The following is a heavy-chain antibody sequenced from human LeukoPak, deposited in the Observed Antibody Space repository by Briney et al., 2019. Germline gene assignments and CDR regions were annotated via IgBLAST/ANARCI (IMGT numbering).Heavy chain of an antibody. CDR3: VAPDADGYNSGYFDY. CDR1: GITFSGSA. D-gene: IGHD5-24*01. V-gene: IGHV3-73*01. J-gene: IGHJ4*02. Sequence: HSGGSLRLSCAASGITFSGSAMHWVRQASGKGLEWVGRIRSKAKNYATAYAASVKGRFTISRDDSKNTAYLQMNSLKTEDTAIYYCVAPDADGYNSGYFDYWGQGTLVTVSS. CDR2: IRSKAKNYAT.